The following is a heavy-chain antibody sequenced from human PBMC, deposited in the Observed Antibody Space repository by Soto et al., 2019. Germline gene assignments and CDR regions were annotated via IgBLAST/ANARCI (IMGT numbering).Heavy chain of an antibody. V-gene: IGHV3-20*01. CDR1: GFTFDDYG. J-gene: IGHJ2*01. CDR3: VRFPAAGTLWDWYFDL. Sequence: EVQLVESGGGVVRPGGSLRLSCAASGFTFDDYGMSWVRQAPGKGLEWVSGINWNGGSTGYADSVKGRFTISRDNAKNSLFLQMNSLRAEDTALYHCVRFPAAGTLWDWYFDLWGRGTLVTVSS. D-gene: IGHD6-13*01. CDR2: INWNGGST.